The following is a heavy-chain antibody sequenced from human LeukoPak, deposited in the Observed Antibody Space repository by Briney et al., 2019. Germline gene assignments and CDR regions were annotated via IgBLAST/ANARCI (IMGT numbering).Heavy chain of an antibody. CDR2: IYSSGNT. CDR1: RDSISSGSYC. V-gene: IGHV4-31*03. J-gene: IGHJ6*02. Sequence: PSETLSLTCTLSRDSISSGSYCWNWFRQHPGKGLEWIGYIYSSGNTFYNPSLKSRVVISVDTSKNQFSLRLSSVTAADTALYYCAGSEAPITPPPYGMGVWGQGTKDTVSS. D-gene: IGHD3-10*01. CDR3: AGSEAPITPPPYGMGV.